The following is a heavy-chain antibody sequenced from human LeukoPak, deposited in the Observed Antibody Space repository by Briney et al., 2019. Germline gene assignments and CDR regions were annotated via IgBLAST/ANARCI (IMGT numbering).Heavy chain of an antibody. V-gene: IGHV4-39*01. CDR1: GGSISSSSHY. CDR3: ARILGSSWYNSVSAEYFQH. D-gene: IGHD6-13*01. CDR2: IYYSGST. J-gene: IGHJ1*01. Sequence: SETLSLTCTVSGGSISSSSHYWGWIRQPPGKGLEWIGSIYYSGSTYYNPSLKSRVTISVDTSKNQFSLKLSSVTAADTAVYYCARILGSSWYNSVSAEYFQHWGQGSLLTVSS.